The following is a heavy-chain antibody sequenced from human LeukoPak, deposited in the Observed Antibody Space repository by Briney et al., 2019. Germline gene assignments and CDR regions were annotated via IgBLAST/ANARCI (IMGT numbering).Heavy chain of an antibody. CDR1: GFTFSSYA. CDR3: AKTGRGPAAGTGSFFDY. V-gene: IGHV3-23*01. D-gene: IGHD6-13*01. Sequence: GGSLRLSCAASGFTFSSYAMSWVRQALGKGLEWVSAISGGGVNTYYADSVKGRFTISRDNSKNTLYLQMNSLRAEDTAVYYCAKTGRGPAAGTGSFFDYWGQGTLVTVSS. J-gene: IGHJ4*02. CDR2: ISGGGVNT.